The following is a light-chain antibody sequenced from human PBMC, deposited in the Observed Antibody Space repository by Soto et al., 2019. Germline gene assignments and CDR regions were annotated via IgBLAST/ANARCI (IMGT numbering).Light chain of an antibody. Sequence: EIVMTQSPATLSVSPGERATLSCRASQSVSSNLAWYQQKPGQAPRLLIYGASPRATGIPVRFSGSGSGTEFTLTISSLKDEDYAVYSCHQHSNWPVTFGEQTKMEIK. CDR2: GAS. V-gene: IGKV3-15*01. J-gene: IGKJ1*01. CDR3: HQHSNWPVT. CDR1: QSVSSN.